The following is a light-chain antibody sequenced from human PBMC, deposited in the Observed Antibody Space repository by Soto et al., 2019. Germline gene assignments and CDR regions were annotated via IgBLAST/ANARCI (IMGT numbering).Light chain of an antibody. V-gene: IGLV2-14*01. J-gene: IGLJ2*01. CDR2: GVS. CDR3: TSYTTTSAVI. CDR1: SSDIGRYNY. Sequence: QSVLSQPASVSGSPGQSITISCTGTSSDIGRYNYVSWYQQHPGMAPQLLIYGVSDRPSGVSNRFSGSKSGNTASLTISGLQAEDEADYFCTSYTTTSAVIFGGGTKLTVL.